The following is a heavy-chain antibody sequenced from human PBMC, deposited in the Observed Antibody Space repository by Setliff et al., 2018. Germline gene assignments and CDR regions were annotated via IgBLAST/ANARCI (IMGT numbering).Heavy chain of an antibody. Sequence: SVKVSCKTSRGTFSNYAISWVRLAPGQGLEWMGGTTPIFTTANYAQKFQGRVTITADESTSTAYMELSSLKSEDTAVYYCARSPFPVDTVMVTTFDSWGQGTLVTVSS. CDR1: RGTFSNYA. CDR3: ARSPFPVDTVMVTTFDS. V-gene: IGHV1-69*13. CDR2: TTPIFTTA. D-gene: IGHD5-18*01. J-gene: IGHJ4*02.